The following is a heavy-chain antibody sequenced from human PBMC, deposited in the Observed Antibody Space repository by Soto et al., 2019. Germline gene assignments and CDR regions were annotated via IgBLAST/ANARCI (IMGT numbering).Heavy chain of an antibody. CDR3: ARGRGTRSGYRTVAFDI. V-gene: IGHV1-2*04. CDR1: GYTFTGYY. D-gene: IGHD3-22*01. CDR2: INPNSGGT. Sequence: ASVKVSCKASGYTFTGYYMHWVRQAPGQGLEWMGWINPNSGGTNYAQKFQGWVTMTRDTSISTAYMELSRLRSDDTAVYHCARGRGTRSGYRTVAFDIWGQGTMVTVS. J-gene: IGHJ3*02.